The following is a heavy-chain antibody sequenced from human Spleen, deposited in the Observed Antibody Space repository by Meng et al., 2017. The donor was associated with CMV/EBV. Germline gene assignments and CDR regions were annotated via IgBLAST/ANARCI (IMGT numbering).Heavy chain of an antibody. V-gene: IGHV4-34*01. CDR3: ARGQPMAAVDY. D-gene: IGHD6-13*01. Sequence: SETLSLTCAVYGGPFSGYYWTWIRQLPGKGMEWIGEINNGGYSIYNPSLKGRVTISLDTSKNQFSLNVKSVTAADTAVYYCARGQPMAAVDYWGQGTLVTVSS. CDR2: INNGGYS. CDR1: GGPFSGYY. J-gene: IGHJ4*02.